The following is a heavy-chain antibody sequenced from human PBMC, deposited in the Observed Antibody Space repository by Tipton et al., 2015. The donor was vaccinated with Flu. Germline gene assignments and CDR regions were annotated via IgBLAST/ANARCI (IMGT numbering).Heavy chain of an antibody. Sequence: SLRLSCAASGFTFSSYAMIWVRQAPGKGLEWISVISGSGGPTYYTDSVKGRFTISRDNSKNTLYLQMNSLRAEDTAVYYCAKGGSIAAPPDAFDIWGQGTMVTVSS. CDR2: ISGSGGPT. V-gene: IGHV3-23*01. J-gene: IGHJ3*02. CDR3: AKGGSIAAPPDAFDI. D-gene: IGHD6-6*01. CDR1: GFTFSSYA.